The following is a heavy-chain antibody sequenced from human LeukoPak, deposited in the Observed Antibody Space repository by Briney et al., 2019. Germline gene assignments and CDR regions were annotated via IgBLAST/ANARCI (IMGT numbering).Heavy chain of an antibody. CDR3: AGLYCSSTSCYFPNWFDP. D-gene: IGHD2-2*01. Sequence: ASVKVSCKASGYTFTSCGISWVRQAPGQGLEWMGWISAYNGNTNYAQKLQGRVTMTTDTSTSTAYMELRILRSDDTAVYYCAGLYCSSTSCYFPNWFDPWGQGTLVTVSS. CDR1: GYTFTSCG. V-gene: IGHV1-18*01. J-gene: IGHJ5*02. CDR2: ISAYNGNT.